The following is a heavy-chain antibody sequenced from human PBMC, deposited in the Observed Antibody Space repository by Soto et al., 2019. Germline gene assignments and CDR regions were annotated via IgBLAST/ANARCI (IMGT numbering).Heavy chain of an antibody. CDR1: GFTFSSYA. Sequence: EVQLLESGGGLVQPGGSLRLSCAVSGFTFSSYAMSWVRQAPGKGLKWVSIISGDGSSTYYAESVKGRFTISRDNSQNTLYLQTNSLRAEDTAVYFCAKDSEGFSLSWPLDYWGQGTLVTVSS. CDR3: AKDSEGFSLSWPLDY. CDR2: ISGDGSST. J-gene: IGHJ4*02. D-gene: IGHD1-26*01. V-gene: IGHV3-23*01.